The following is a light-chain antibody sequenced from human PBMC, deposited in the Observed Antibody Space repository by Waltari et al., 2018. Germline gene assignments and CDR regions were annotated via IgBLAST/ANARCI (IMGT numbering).Light chain of an antibody. CDR1: ESIDTY. Sequence: DIRMTQSPSSLSASVGDRVTITCRASESIDTYLNWYQHKPGKAPDPLIYAASIVQAAVPSRFTGRGTGTYFTLTINSLQPEDFASYYCQQSYTTPFTFGPGTKVD. J-gene: IGKJ3*01. CDR3: QQSYTTPFT. V-gene: IGKV1-39*01. CDR2: AAS.